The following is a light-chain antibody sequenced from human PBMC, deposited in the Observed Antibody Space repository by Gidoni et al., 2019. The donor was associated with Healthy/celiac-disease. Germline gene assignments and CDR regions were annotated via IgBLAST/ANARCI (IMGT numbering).Light chain of an antibody. CDR1: QSVSSSY. J-gene: IGKJ5*01. CDR3: QQYGSSPLIT. V-gene: IGKV3-20*01. Sequence: ESVLTQSPGTLSLSPGERATLSCRASQSVSSSYLAWYQQKPGKAPRLLISGASSSATGIPDRFSGSGSGTDFTLTISRLEPEDFAVYYCQQYGSSPLITFGQGTRLEIK. CDR2: GAS.